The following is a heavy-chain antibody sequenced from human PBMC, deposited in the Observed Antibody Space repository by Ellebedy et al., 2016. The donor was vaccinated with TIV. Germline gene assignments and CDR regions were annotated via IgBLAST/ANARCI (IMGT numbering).Heavy chain of an antibody. J-gene: IGHJ4*02. D-gene: IGHD3-9*01. CDR1: GGSISRYY. Sequence: MPSETLSLTCTVSGGSISRYYWSWIRQPPGKGLESIGYIYYSGSTNYNPSLKSRITISVDTSKNQFSLKLSSVTAADTAVYYCARQTADYNILTGYYNRYFDYWGPGTLVTVSS. CDR3: ARQTADYNILTGYYNRYFDY. V-gene: IGHV4-59*08. CDR2: IYYSGST.